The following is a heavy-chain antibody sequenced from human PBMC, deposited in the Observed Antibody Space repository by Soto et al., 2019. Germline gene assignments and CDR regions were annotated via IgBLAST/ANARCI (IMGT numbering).Heavy chain of an antibody. V-gene: IGHV1-69*13. D-gene: IGHD1-7*01. Sequence: GASVKVSCKASGGTFSSYAISWVRQAPGQGLEWMGGIIPIFGTANYAQKFQGRVTITADESTSTAYMELSSLRSEDTAVYYCAREQRNSRAFDIWGQGTMVTVSS. CDR1: GGTFSSYA. J-gene: IGHJ3*02. CDR3: AREQRNSRAFDI. CDR2: IIPIFGTA.